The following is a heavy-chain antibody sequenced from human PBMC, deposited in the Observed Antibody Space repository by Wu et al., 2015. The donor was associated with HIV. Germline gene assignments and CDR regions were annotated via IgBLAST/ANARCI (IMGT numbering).Heavy chain of an antibody. D-gene: IGHD3-16*01. Sequence: QVQLVQSGSEMKKSGASVKVSCKTSGYTFTAYYIHWVRQAPGQGLEWMGWINPDSGDTKFAQTFQGRITMTRDTSTNTVNLLLASLKSNDTATYYCARDWQFQVTFCDYYMDIWGNGTTVIVS. J-gene: IGHJ6*03. V-gene: IGHV1-2*02. CDR3: ARDWQFQVTFCDYYMDI. CDR2: INPDSGDT. CDR1: GYTFTAYY.